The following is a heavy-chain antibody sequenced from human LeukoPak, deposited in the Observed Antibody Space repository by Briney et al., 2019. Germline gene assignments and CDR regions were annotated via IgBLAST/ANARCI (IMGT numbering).Heavy chain of an antibody. V-gene: IGHV3-30*02. CDR1: GFTFSSSG. Sequence: GGSRRLSCAASGFTFSSSGMHWAGQAPGKGLGWVAFIRYDGSNKYYADSVKGRFTISRDNSMNTLYLQMNSLRAEDTAVYYCAKVRWGSDNALDSWGQGSLVTRSS. CDR2: IRYDGSNK. D-gene: IGHD3-16*01. CDR3: AKVRWGSDNALDS. J-gene: IGHJ4*02.